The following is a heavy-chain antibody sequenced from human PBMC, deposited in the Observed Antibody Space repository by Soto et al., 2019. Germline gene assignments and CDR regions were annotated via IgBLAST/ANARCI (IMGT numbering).Heavy chain of an antibody. D-gene: IGHD2-21*02. CDR3: VRLATVTANFDY. CDR1: GGSISSGDYY. Sequence: QVQLQESGPGLVKPSQTLSLTCTVSGGSISSGDYYWSWIRQPPGKGLEWIGYIYYSGSTYYNPSLRSRAIISVDMSKNQFSLQLSSVTAADTAVYYCVRLATVTANFDYWGQGTLVTVSS. J-gene: IGHJ4*02. V-gene: IGHV4-30-4*01. CDR2: IYYSGST.